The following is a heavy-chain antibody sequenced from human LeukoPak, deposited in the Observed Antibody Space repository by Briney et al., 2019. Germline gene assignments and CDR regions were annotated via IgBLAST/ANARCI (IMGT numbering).Heavy chain of an antibody. J-gene: IGHJ4*02. CDR2: IYYSGST. CDR1: GGSISSYY. Sequence: SETLSLTCTVSGGSISSYYWSWIRQPPGKGLEWIGYIYYSGSTNYNPSLKSRVTISVDTSKNQFSLKLSSVTAADTAVYYCARAVRLKGQLFDYWGQGTLVTVSS. V-gene: IGHV4-59*01. D-gene: IGHD6-13*01. CDR3: ARAVRLKGQLFDY.